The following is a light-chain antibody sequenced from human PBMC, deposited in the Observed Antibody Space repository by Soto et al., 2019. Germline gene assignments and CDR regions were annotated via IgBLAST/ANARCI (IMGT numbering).Light chain of an antibody. J-gene: IGLJ1*01. CDR2: RNN. V-gene: IGLV1-47*01. CDR3: AAWDDSLSGQEV. Sequence: QSALTQPASATGTPGQRVTISCSGSSSNIGSNYVYWYQQLPGTAPKLLTYRNNQRPSGVPDRFSGSKSGTSASLAISGHRSEDEADYYCAAWDDSLSGQEVFGTGTKVTVL. CDR1: SSNIGSNY.